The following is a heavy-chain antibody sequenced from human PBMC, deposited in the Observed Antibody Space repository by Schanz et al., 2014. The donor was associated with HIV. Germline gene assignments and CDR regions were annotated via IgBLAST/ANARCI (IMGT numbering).Heavy chain of an antibody. CDR3: ARNEFRLLPFDY. CDR1: GYTFTNYG. Sequence: QVHLVQSGAEVKKPGASVKVSCKASGYTFTNYGLNWVRQAPGQGPEWMGWIDCSNGDTYYKKNFRGRVTMTRDTPITTVFMELSGLRSDDTAVYFCARNEFRLLPFDYWGQGTQVTVSS. CDR2: IDCSNGDT. D-gene: IGHD2-21*02. J-gene: IGHJ4*02. V-gene: IGHV1-18*01.